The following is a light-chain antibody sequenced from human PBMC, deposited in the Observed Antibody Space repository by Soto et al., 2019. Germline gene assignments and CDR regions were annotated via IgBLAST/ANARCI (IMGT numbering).Light chain of an antibody. CDR2: DND. J-gene: IGLJ3*02. V-gene: IGLV1-51*01. Sequence: QSVLTQPPSVSAAPGQKVSISCSGSSSNIGKNYLSWYQKCPGTAPKLIIYDNDKRPSGIPDRFSGSKSGTSGTLGITGLQNGDEADSYCATWESTLSAGVFGGGTKLTVL. CDR1: SSNIGKNY. CDR3: ATWESTLSAGV.